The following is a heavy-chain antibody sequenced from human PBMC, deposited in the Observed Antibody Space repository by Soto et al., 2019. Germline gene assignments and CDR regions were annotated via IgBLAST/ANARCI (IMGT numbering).Heavy chain of an antibody. V-gene: IGHV3-21*01. Sequence: EVQLVESGGGLVKPGGSLRLSCAASGFTFSSYSMNWVRQAPGKGLEWVSSISSSSSYIYYADSVKGRFTISRDNAKNSLYRQMSSLRAEDTAVYYCATVGGLYDILSWGQGTLVTVSS. D-gene: IGHD3-9*01. CDR1: GFTFSSYS. CDR2: ISSSSSYI. J-gene: IGHJ5*02. CDR3: ATVGGLYDILS.